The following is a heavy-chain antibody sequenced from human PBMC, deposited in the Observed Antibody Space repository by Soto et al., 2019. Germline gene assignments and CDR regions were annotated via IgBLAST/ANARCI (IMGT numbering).Heavy chain of an antibody. CDR2: ISPSGSIK. Sequence: EAQLVQYGGGLAKPGGSLRLSCEGSGFAFNIYSFNWVRQAPGKGLEWLSYISPSGSIKYYADSVKGRFTISRDSAKDSVSLQMDSLRADDTALYFCAKDRAGSGAFDMWAQGTMVTVSS. V-gene: IGHV3-48*01. CDR3: AKDRAGSGAFDM. J-gene: IGHJ3*02. D-gene: IGHD3-10*01. CDR1: GFAFNIYS.